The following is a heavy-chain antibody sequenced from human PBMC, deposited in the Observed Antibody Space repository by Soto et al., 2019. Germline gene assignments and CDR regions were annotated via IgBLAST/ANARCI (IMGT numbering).Heavy chain of an antibody. Sequence: SSETLSLTCTVSGGSISSYYWSWIRQPPGKGLEWIGYIYYSGSTNYNPSLKSRVTISVDTSKNQFSLKLSSVTAADTAVYYCASCGRRSWYHGDYYYYMDVCGKGTTVTVS. D-gene: IGHD6-13*01. J-gene: IGHJ6*03. CDR3: ASCGRRSWYHGDYYYYMDV. CDR2: IYYSGST. V-gene: IGHV4-59*01. CDR1: GGSISSYY.